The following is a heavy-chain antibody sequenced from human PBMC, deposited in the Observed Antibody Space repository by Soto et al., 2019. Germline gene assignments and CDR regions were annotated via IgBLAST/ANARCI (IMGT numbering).Heavy chain of an antibody. CDR1: GDSMSSTAYY. D-gene: IGHD3-22*01. J-gene: IGHJ4*02. CDR3: ASTYSGYLDK. CDR2: IYHSGDT. V-gene: IGHV4-31*03. Sequence: PSETLSLTCSVSGDSMSSTAYYWSWIRQHPGKGLEWIAYIYHSGDTHYNPSLRSRITISVDTSKNQFSLKLTSVTDADTGVYYCASTYSGYLDKWGQGTPVTVSS.